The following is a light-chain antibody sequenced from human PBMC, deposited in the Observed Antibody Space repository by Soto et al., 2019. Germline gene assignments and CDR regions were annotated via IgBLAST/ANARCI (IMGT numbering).Light chain of an antibody. V-gene: IGKV1-5*01. CDR2: DAS. Sequence: ARVTITCRASQSITIWLAWYQQKPGKAPKLLIYDASSLEGGVPSRFSGSGSGTEFTLTITSLQPDDFATYYCQQYNSYPWTFGQGTKVDIK. CDR1: QSITIW. J-gene: IGKJ1*01. CDR3: QQYNSYPWT.